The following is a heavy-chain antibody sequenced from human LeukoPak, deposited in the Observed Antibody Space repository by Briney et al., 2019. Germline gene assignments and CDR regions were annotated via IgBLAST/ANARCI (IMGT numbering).Heavy chain of an antibody. CDR3: AKDVEATISSGGYYFDY. V-gene: IGHV3-23*01. D-gene: IGHD6-19*01. CDR1: GFTLRSYA. J-gene: IGHJ4*02. CDR2: ISGSDGST. Sequence: PGGTLRLSCAASGFTLRSYAMSWVRQAPGKGLEWVSAISGSDGSTHYADSVKGRFTISRDISYNGLYLQMNSLRAEDTAVYYCAKDVEATISSGGYYFDYWGQGTLVTVSS.